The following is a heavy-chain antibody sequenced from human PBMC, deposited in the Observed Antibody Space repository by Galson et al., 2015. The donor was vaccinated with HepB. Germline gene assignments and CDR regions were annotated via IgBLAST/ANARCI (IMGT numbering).Heavy chain of an antibody. CDR3: ERDGGNIFWYFDL. D-gene: IGHD4-23*01. CDR1: GFTFSSYA. Sequence: SLRLSCAASGFTFSSYAMHWVRQAPGKGLEWVSVISYDRNNKDYIDSVKGRFTISRDNSRDTHYVQMNSLRLDDTAVYYCERDGGNIFWYFDLWGRGTTVTVSS. CDR2: ISYDRNNK. V-gene: IGHV3-30-3*01. J-gene: IGHJ2*01.